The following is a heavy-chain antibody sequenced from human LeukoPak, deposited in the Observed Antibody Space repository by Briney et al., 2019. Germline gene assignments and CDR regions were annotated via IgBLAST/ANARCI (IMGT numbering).Heavy chain of an antibody. V-gene: IGHV4-31*03. J-gene: IGHJ4*02. Sequence: SQTLSLTCTVSGGSISSGGYYWSWIRQHPGKGLEWIGYIYYSGSTYYNPSHKSRVTISVDTSKNQFSLKLSSVTAADTAVYYCARTYSSGWFFDYWGQGTLVTVSS. CDR3: ARTYSSGWFFDY. D-gene: IGHD6-19*01. CDR1: GGSISSGGYY. CDR2: IYYSGST.